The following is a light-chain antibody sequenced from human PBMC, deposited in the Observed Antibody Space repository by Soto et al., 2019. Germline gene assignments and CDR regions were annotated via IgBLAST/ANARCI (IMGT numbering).Light chain of an antibody. CDR2: AAS. V-gene: IGKV1-39*01. CDR1: QSISSY. J-gene: IGKJ5*01. CDR3: QQGYSTPIT. Sequence: DIPMTQSPSSLSASLGDRVTITCRASQSISSYLNWYQQKPGKAPKLLIYAASSLQSGVPSRFSGSGSGTDFTLTVSSLQPEDFVTYYCQQGYSTPITFGQGTRLEI.